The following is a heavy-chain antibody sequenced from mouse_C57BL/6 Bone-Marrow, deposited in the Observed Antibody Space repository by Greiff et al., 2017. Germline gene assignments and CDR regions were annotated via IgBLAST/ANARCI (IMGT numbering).Heavy chain of an antibody. CDR3: AREDEYEGAWFAY. D-gene: IGHD2-4*01. CDR1: GYTFTSYW. V-gene: IGHV1-50*01. CDR2: IDPSDSST. J-gene: IGHJ3*01. Sequence: VQLQQPGAELVKPGASVKLSCKASGYTFTSYWMQWVKQRPGPGLEWIGEIDPSDSSTNYNQKLKGKATLTVDTSSSTAYMQLSSLTSEDSAVYYCAREDEYEGAWFAYWGQGTLVTVSA.